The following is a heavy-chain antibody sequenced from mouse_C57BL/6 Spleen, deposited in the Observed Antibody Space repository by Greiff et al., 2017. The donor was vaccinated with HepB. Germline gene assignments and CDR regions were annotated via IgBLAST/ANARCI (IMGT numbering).Heavy chain of an antibody. J-gene: IGHJ1*03. CDR3: ARGDYYGSSDWYFDV. Sequence: EVKLVESGPGLVKPSQSLSLTYSVTGYSITSGYYWNWIRQFPGNKLEWMGYISYDGSNNYNPSLKNRISITRDTSKNQFFLKLNSVTTEDTATYYCARGDYYGSSDWYFDVWGTGTTVTVSS. CDR1: GYSITSGYY. V-gene: IGHV3-6*01. CDR2: ISYDGSN. D-gene: IGHD1-1*01.